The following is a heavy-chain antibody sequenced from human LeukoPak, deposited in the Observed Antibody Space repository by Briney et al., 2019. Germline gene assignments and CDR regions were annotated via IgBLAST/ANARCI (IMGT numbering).Heavy chain of an antibody. CDR3: ARLLGSGKKLPHFDY. CDR1: GGSISSSSYY. V-gene: IGHV4-39*01. Sequence: SETLSLTCTVSGGSISSSSYYWGWIRQPPGKGLEWIGSIYYSGSTYYNPSLKSRVTISVDTSKNQFSLKLSSVTAADTAVYYCARLLGSGKKLPHFDYWGQGTLVTVSS. D-gene: IGHD3-10*02. J-gene: IGHJ4*02. CDR2: IYYSGST.